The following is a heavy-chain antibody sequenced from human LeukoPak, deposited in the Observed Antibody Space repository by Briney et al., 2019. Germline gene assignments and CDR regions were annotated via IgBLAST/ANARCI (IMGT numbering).Heavy chain of an antibody. CDR3: AKDRRYCSSTSCYDAYDAFDI. V-gene: IGHV3-23*01. J-gene: IGHJ3*02. CDR2: ISGSGGST. CDR1: GFTFSSHW. Sequence: GGSLRLSCAASGFTFSSHWMTWVRQAPGKGLEWDSAISGSGGSTYYADSVKGRFTISRDNSKNTLYLQMNSLRAEDTAVYYCAKDRRYCSSTSCYDAYDAFDIWGQGTMVTVSS. D-gene: IGHD2-2*01.